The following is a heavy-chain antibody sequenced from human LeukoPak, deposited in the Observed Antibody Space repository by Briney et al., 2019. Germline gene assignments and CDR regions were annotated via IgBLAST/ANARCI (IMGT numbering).Heavy chain of an antibody. CDR1: GGSISSSSYY. D-gene: IGHD6-6*01. Sequence: SETLSLTCTVSGGSISSSSYYWGWIRQPPGKGLEWIGSIYYSGSTYYNPSLKSRVTISVDTSKNQFSLKLSSVTAADTAVYYCARHGPSIAARYYFDYWGQGTLVTVSS. CDR2: IYYSGST. J-gene: IGHJ4*02. V-gene: IGHV4-39*01. CDR3: ARHGPSIAARYYFDY.